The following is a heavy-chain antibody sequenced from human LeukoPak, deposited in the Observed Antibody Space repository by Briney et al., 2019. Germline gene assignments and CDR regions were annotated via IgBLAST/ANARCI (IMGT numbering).Heavy chain of an antibody. J-gene: IGHJ3*01. V-gene: IGHV3-48*01. CDR1: GFTFSSYS. D-gene: IGHD2-21*01. CDR2: ISSSSDTT. CDR3: AINGCYRGVCDFDV. Sequence: GGSLRLSCAASGFTFSSYSMNWVRQAPGKGLEWVSYISSSSDTTYYADSVKGRFTISRDNARKSLYLQMNSLRAEDTAVYYCAINGCYRGVCDFDVWGQGTMVAISS.